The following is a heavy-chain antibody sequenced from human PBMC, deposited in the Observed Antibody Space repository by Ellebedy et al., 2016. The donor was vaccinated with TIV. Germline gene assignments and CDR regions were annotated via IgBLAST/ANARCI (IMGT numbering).Heavy chain of an antibody. V-gene: IGHV3-21*01. D-gene: IGHD2-2*01. J-gene: IGHJ5*01. Sequence: PGGSLRLSCAASGFTFSSYSMNWVRQAPGKGLEWVSSISSSNHYIYYADSVKGRSTISRDNAKNSVYLQMNSLRADDTAVFYCVRFAFNYAMDSWGQGTLVTVSS. CDR2: ISSSNHYI. CDR3: VRFAFNYAMDS. CDR1: GFTFSSYS.